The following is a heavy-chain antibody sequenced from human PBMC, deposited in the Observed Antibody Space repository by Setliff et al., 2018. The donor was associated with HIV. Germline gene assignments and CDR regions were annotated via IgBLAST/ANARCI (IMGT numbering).Heavy chain of an antibody. CDR1: RGSISSGGYY. CDR2: IYASGST. J-gene: IGHJ6*03. D-gene: IGHD3-10*01. Sequence: SETLSLTCTVSRGSISSGGYYWSWIRQHPERGLEWIGYIYASGSTKYNPSLESRVTMSVDTSRTQFSLKLRSVTAADTAVYYCARVGASGVPSTMDYYYYMDVWGKGTTVTVSS. CDR3: ARVGASGVPSTMDYYYYMDV. V-gene: IGHV4-61*08.